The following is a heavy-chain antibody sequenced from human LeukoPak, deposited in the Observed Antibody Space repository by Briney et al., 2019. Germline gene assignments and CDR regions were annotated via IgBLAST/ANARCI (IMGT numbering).Heavy chain of an antibody. CDR2: VTPNTGGT. Sequence: ASVKVSCKASGCTFTGYRLHWVRQAPGQGLEWMGWVTPNTGGTFYAQKFQGRVTMTRDTSISTAYMELSRLRSDDTAVYYCARETVVTQGSYYFDYWGQGTLVTVSS. D-gene: IGHD4-23*01. CDR3: ARETVVTQGSYYFDY. J-gene: IGHJ4*02. V-gene: IGHV1-2*02. CDR1: GCTFTGYR.